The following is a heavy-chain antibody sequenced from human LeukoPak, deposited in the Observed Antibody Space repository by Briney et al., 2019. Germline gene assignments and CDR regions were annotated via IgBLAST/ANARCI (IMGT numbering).Heavy chain of an antibody. CDR3: ARGGEYCSSTSCYTSWFDP. Sequence: ASVKVSCKASGYTFTSYGISWVRQAPGQGLEWMGWISAYNGNTNYAQKLQGRVTMTTDTSTSTAYMELRSLRSDDTAVYYCARGGEYCSSTSCYTSWFDPWGRGTLVTVSS. CDR2: ISAYNGNT. CDR1: GYTFTSYG. D-gene: IGHD2-2*02. J-gene: IGHJ5*02. V-gene: IGHV1-18*01.